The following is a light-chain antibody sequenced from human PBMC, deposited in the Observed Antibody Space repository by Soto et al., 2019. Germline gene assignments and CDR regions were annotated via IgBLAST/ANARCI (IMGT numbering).Light chain of an antibody. J-gene: IGLJ2*01. CDR2: GNN. CDR1: SSNIGAGYD. Sequence: QPVLTQTPSVSGAPGQRVTISCTGSSSNIGAGYDVHWYQQLPGTAPKLLIYGNNNRPSGVPDRFSGSKSGTSASLAITGLQADDEADYYCQSYDTSLSGSVFGGGTKVTVL. V-gene: IGLV1-40*01. CDR3: QSYDTSLSGSV.